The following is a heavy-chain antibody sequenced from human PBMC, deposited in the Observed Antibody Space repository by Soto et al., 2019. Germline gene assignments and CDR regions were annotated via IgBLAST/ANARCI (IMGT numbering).Heavy chain of an antibody. CDR1: GFTFDDYA. Sequence: EVQLVESGGGLVQPGRSLRLSCAASGFTFDDYAMHWVRQAPGKGLEWVSGISWNSGSIGYADSVKGRLTISRDNAKKSLYLQMNSLRAEYTALYYCAKDQLPYSSVWSTFDYWGQGTMVTASS. CDR3: AKDQLPYSSVWSTFDY. J-gene: IGHJ4*02. D-gene: IGHD6-19*01. CDR2: ISWNSGSI. V-gene: IGHV3-9*01.